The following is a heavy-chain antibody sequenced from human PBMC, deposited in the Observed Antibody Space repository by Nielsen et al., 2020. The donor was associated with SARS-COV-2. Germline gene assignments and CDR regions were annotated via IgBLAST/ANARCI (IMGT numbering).Heavy chain of an antibody. CDR3: ARLGLVYCSSTSCPIDY. V-gene: IGHV5-10-1*01. J-gene: IGHJ4*02. CDR1: GYSFTSYW. CDR2: IDPSDSYT. D-gene: IGHD2-2*01. Sequence: GSLKISCKGSGYSFTSYWISWVRQMPGKGLEWMGRIDPSDSYTNYSPSFQGHVTISADKSISTAYLQWSSLKASDTAMYYCARLGLVYCSSTSCPIDYWGQGTLVTVSS.